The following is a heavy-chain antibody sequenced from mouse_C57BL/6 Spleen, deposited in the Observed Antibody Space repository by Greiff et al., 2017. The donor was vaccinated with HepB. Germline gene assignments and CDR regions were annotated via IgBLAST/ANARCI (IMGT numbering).Heavy chain of an antibody. J-gene: IGHJ3*01. V-gene: IGHV1-19*01. D-gene: IGHD3-2*02. Sequence: EVHLVESGPVLVKPGASVKMSCKASGYTFTDYYMNWVKQSHGKSLEWIGVINPYNGGTSYNQKFKGKATLTVDKSSSTAYMELNSLTSEDSAVYYCARAAQATRAWFAYWGQGTLVTVSA. CDR3: ARAAQATRAWFAY. CDR1: GYTFTDYY. CDR2: INPYNGGT.